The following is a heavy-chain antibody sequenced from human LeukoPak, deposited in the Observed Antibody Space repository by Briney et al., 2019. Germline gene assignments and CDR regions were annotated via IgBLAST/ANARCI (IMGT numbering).Heavy chain of an antibody. J-gene: IGHJ6*02. CDR3: VRGYSFGPYGMDV. CDR1: GFPFSSYA. V-gene: IGHV3-64D*09. Sequence: GGSLRLSCSASGFPFSSYAMHWVRQAPGKGLEYVSAISDSGGSTYYADSVKGRFTISRDNSKNTLYLQMNSLRAEDTAVYFCVRGYSFGPYGMDVWGQGTTVSVSS. D-gene: IGHD2-15*01. CDR2: ISDSGGST.